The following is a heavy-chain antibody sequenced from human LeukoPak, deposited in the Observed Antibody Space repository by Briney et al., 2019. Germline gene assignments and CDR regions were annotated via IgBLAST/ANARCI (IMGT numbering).Heavy chain of an antibody. CDR1: GFALSSHW. Sequence: PRGSLRLSCAASGFALSSHWMTWVRQVPGRGPEWVANVNRDGSETYYLDSVKGRFTISKDNAKNSLYLQTNSLRAEDTALYHCARNNGMDVWGQGTTVIVSS. CDR2: VNRDGSET. V-gene: IGHV3-7*03. CDR3: ARNNGMDV. J-gene: IGHJ6*02.